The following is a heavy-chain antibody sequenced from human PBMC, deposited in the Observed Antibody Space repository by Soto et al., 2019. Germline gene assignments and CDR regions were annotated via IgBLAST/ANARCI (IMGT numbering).Heavy chain of an antibody. J-gene: IGHJ3*02. CDR1: GYTFTSYG. D-gene: IGHD3-3*01. CDR3: ARSIGYYDFWSGYQGAANSDAFDI. V-gene: IGHV1-18*01. Sequence: QVQLVQSGAEVKKPGASVKVSCKASGYTFTSYGISWVRQAPGEGLEWMGWISAYNGNTNYAQKLQGRVTMTTDTSTITAYMELRSLRSDDTAVYYGARSIGYYDFWSGYQGAANSDAFDIWGQGTMVTVS. CDR2: ISAYNGNT.